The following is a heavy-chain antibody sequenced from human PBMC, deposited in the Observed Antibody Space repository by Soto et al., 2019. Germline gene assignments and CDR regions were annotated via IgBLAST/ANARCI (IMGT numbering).Heavy chain of an antibody. D-gene: IGHD3-10*01. Sequence: ASVKVSCKASGYTFTSYAMHWVRQAPGQRLEWMGWINAGNGNTKYSQKFQGRVTITRDTSASTAYMELSSLRSEDTAVYYCARDGVNYYGSGSHSNALDVWGQGTTVTV. CDR1: GYTFTSYA. V-gene: IGHV1-3*01. CDR3: ARDGVNYYGSGSHSNALDV. J-gene: IGHJ6*02. CDR2: INAGNGNT.